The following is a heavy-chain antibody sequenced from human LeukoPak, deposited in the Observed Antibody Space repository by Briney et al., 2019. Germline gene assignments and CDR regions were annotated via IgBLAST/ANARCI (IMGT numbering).Heavy chain of an antibody. CDR2: IRSDGTST. CDR3: ARGHSSGWIYYFDY. Sequence: GGSLRLSCEASGFSISTYWIHWVRQAPGEGPIWVSLIRSDGTSTSYADSVKGRFTISRDNAKNTVYLQVNSLRAEDTAVYYCARGHSSGWIYYFDYWGQGTLVTVSS. D-gene: IGHD6-19*01. J-gene: IGHJ4*02. CDR1: GFSISTYW. V-gene: IGHV3-74*01.